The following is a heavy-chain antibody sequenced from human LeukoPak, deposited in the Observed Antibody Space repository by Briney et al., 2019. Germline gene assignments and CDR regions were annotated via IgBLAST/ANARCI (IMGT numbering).Heavy chain of an antibody. Sequence: GGSLRLSCAASGFTVSSNYMSWVRQAPGKGLEWVSVIYSGGSTYYADSVKGRFTISRDNSKNTLYLQMNSLRAEDTAVYYCARDPLNNFFDPWGQGTLVTVSS. CDR3: ARDPLNNFFDP. J-gene: IGHJ5*02. CDR1: GFTVSSNY. CDR2: IYSGGST. V-gene: IGHV3-53*01.